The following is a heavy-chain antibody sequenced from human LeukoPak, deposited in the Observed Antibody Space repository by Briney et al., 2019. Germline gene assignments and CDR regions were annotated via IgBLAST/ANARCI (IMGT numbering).Heavy chain of an antibody. V-gene: IGHV3-30-3*01. CDR3: ARDLTGTLGYSFDY. CDR1: GFTFSSYA. CDR2: ISFDGSNK. J-gene: IGHJ4*02. Sequence: GGSLRLSCAASGFTFSSYAVHWVRQAPGKGLEWVAVISFDGSNKYYADSVKGRFTISRDNSKTTLYLQMNSLRAEDTAVYYCARDLTGTLGYSFDYWGQGTLVTVSS. D-gene: IGHD2-8*02.